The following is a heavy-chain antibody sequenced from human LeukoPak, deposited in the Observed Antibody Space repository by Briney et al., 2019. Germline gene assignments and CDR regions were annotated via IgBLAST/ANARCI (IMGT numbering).Heavy chain of an antibody. J-gene: IGHJ3*02. Sequence: SETLSLTCTVSGGSISSFYWNWIRQAAGKGLEWIGRMYSSGSTNYNSSLKSRLTMSVDTSKNLFSLKLSSVTAADTAVYYCARYGDYVPGAFDIWGQGTMVTVSS. CDR2: MYSSGST. D-gene: IGHD4-17*01. CDR1: GGSISSFY. V-gene: IGHV4-4*07. CDR3: ARYGDYVPGAFDI.